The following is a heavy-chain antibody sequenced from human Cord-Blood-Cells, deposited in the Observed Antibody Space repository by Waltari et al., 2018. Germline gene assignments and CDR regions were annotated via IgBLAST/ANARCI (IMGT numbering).Heavy chain of an antibody. D-gene: IGHD6-6*01. CDR3: AHRRQSSSSNWFDP. V-gene: IGHV2-5*02. CDR2: IYWDDDK. J-gene: IGHJ5*02. Sequence: QITLKESGPTLVKPTQTLTLTCTFSGFSLSTSGGGVGWVRQPPGKALEWLALIYWDDDKRYSPSLKSRLTITKDTSKNQVVLTMTNMDPVDTATYYCAHRRQSSSSNWFDPWGQGTLVTVSS. CDR1: GFSLSTSGGG.